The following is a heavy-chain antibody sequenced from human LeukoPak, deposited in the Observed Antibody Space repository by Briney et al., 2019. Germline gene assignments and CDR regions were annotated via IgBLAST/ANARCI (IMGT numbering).Heavy chain of an antibody. V-gene: IGHV4-59*01. CDR3: ARLFHPALSGNYPFDY. D-gene: IGHD1-26*01. J-gene: IGHJ4*02. CDR2: IYYSGST. CDR1: GGSINSYY. Sequence: PSETLSLTCTVSGGSINSYYWSWIRQPPGKGLEWIAYIYYSGSTSYNPSLKSRVTISVDTSKNQFSLKLNSVTAADTAMYYCARLFHPALSGNYPFDYWGQGTLVTVSS.